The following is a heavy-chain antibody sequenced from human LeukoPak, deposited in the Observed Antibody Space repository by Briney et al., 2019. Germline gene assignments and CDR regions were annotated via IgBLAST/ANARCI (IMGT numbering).Heavy chain of an antibody. J-gene: IGHJ4*02. CDR3: ARDKVVGATYLDY. CDR1: GSTFSSYW. CDR2: IKQDGSEK. Sequence: GGSLRLSCAASGSTFSSYWMSWVRQVPGKGLEWVANIKQDGSEKYYVDSVKGRFTISRDNAKNSLYLQMNSLRAEDTAVYYCARDKVVGATYLDYWGQGTLVTVSS. D-gene: IGHD1-26*01. V-gene: IGHV3-7*01.